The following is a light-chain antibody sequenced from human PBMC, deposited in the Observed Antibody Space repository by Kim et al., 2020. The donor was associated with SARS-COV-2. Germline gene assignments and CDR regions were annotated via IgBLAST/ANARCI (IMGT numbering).Light chain of an antibody. V-gene: IGKV3-15*01. CDR2: DAS. CDR1: QSITRS. J-gene: IGKJ2*01. Sequence: SVSPGYRATLSCRASQSITRSLALYQQKPGQAPRLLMYDASTRATAIPARFSGSGSGTEFTLTISSLQSEDFAVYYCQHYNKWPFTFGPGTKLEI. CDR3: QHYNKWPFT.